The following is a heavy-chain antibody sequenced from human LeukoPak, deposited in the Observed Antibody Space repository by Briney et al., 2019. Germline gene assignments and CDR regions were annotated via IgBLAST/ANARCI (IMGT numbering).Heavy chain of an antibody. CDR1: DDSISDYY. V-gene: IGHV4-59*12. CDR3: TLRGGWNAFDI. Sequence: SETLSLTCTVSDDSISDYYRGWIRQPPGKGLEWIGYFYNSGRSTYNPSLKSRVTISVDTSKNQFSLKLSSVTAADTAVYYCTLRGGWNAFDIWGLGTMVTVSS. D-gene: IGHD3-10*01. CDR2: FYNSGRS. J-gene: IGHJ3*02.